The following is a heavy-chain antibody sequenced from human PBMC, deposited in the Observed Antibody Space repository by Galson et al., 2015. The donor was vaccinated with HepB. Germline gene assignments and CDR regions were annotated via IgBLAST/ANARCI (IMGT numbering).Heavy chain of an antibody. Sequence: SETLSLTCTVSGGSISSYYWSWIRQPPGKGLEWIAYIYYSGTTNYNPSLKSRVTISLDTSKNQFSLKLSSVTAADTAVYYCARHLWAPYNYDSSGYHYGGYYFDYWGQGTLVTVSS. CDR2: IYYSGTT. J-gene: IGHJ4*02. CDR1: GGSISSYY. D-gene: IGHD3-22*01. V-gene: IGHV4-59*08. CDR3: ARHLWAPYNYDSSGYHYGGYYFDY.